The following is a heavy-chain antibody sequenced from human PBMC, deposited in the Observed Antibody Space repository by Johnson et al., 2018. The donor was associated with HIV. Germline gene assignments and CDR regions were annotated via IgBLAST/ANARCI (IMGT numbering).Heavy chain of an antibody. J-gene: IGHJ3*02. D-gene: IGHD6-13*01. CDR1: GFTFSSYG. CDR3: ARERLRAGAFDI. V-gene: IGHV3-21*04. Sequence: MLLVESGGGVVQPGRSLRLSCAASGFTFSSYGMHWVRQAPGTGLEWVSGISWNSGSIGYVDSVKGRFTISRDNAKDSLYLQMNSLRAEDTAVYYCARERLRAGAFDIWGQGTVVTVSS. CDR2: ISWNSGSI.